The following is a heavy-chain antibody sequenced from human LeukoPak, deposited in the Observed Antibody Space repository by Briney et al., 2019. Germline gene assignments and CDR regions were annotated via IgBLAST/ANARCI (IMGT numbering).Heavy chain of an antibody. V-gene: IGHV3-30*04. CDR1: GFSFSSYA. CDR3: ASPRIAVAGNGFDY. CDR2: ISYDGSNK. J-gene: IGHJ4*02. Sequence: TGGSLRLSCAASGFSFSSYAMHWVRQAPGKGLEWVAVISYDGSNKYYADSVKGRFTISRDNSKNTLYLQMNSLRAEDTAVYYCASPRIAVAGNGFDYWGQGTLVTVSS. D-gene: IGHD6-19*01.